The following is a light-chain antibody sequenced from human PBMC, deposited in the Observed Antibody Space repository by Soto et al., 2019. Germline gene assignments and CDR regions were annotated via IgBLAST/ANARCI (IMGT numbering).Light chain of an antibody. CDR2: DVS. Sequence: SELTQPASVNGSPGQAITISCTGTSSDVGGYNYVSWYQQHPGKAPKLMIYDVSNRPSGVSNRFSGSKSGNTASLTISGLQAEDEADYYCSSYTSSSSPLVFGTGTKVTV. V-gene: IGLV2-14*01. J-gene: IGLJ1*01. CDR1: SSDVGGYNY. CDR3: SSYTSSSSPLV.